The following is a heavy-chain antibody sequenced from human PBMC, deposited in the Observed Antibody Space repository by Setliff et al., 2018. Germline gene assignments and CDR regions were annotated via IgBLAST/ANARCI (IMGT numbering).Heavy chain of an antibody. CDR3: AREEGYYYDSTDYYYYMDV. Sequence: SVKVSCKASGGTFSSKAISWVRQAPGQGLEWMGGFIPSFGTANYAQKFQGRLTITADESTSTAYMELSSLRSDDTALYYCAREEGYYYDSTDYYYYMDVWGKGTTVTVSS. CDR1: GGTFSSKA. J-gene: IGHJ6*03. D-gene: IGHD3-22*01. CDR2: FIPSFGTA. V-gene: IGHV1-69*13.